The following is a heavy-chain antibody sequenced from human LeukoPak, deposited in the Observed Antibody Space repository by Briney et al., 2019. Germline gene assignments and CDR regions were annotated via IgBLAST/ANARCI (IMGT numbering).Heavy chain of an antibody. J-gene: IGHJ4*02. D-gene: IGHD6-13*01. CDR1: GGSISSYY. CDR3: ARGVYIAAAQYGY. Sequence: SETLSLTCTVSGGSISSYYWSWIRQPPGKGLEWVGYIYYSGTTNYTPSLMSRVTISVDTSKKQFSLKLSSVTAADTAVYYCARGVYIAAAQYGYWGQGTLVTVSS. V-gene: IGHV4-59*01. CDR2: IYYSGTT.